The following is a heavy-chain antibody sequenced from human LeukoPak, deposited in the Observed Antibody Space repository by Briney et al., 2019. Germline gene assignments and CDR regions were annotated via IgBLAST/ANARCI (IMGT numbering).Heavy chain of an antibody. D-gene: IGHD1-26*01. Sequence: GGSLRLSCAASGFTFSGSAMHWVRQASGKGLEWVGRIRSKANSYATAYAASVKGRFTISRDDSKNTAYLQMNSLKTEDTAVYYCTRDAELGSGYVDYWGQGTLVTVSS. CDR1: GFTFSGSA. CDR3: TRDAELGSGYVDY. CDR2: IRSKANSYAT. J-gene: IGHJ4*02. V-gene: IGHV3-73*01.